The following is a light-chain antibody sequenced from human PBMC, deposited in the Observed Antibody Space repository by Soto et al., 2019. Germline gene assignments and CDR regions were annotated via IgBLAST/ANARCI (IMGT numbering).Light chain of an antibody. CDR3: QQSHSTPYT. Sequence: DIQMTQSPSSLSASVGDRVTITCRASQSVSRFVNWYQQKPGKAPDLLIYGASTLQSGVPSRFSGSASGTDFTLTISSLQPEDFASYYCQQSHSTPYTFGQGTTLAIK. V-gene: IGKV1-39*01. J-gene: IGKJ2*01. CDR2: GAS. CDR1: QSVSRF.